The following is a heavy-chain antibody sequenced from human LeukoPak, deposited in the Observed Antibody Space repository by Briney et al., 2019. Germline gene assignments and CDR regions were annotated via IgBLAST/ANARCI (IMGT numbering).Heavy chain of an antibody. CDR2: ISSSGSTI. J-gene: IGHJ5*02. V-gene: IGHV3-11*04. D-gene: IGHD4-17*01. Sequence: GGSLRLSCAASGFTFSDYYMSWIRQAPGKGLEWVSYISSSGSTIYYADSVKGRFTISRDNAKNSLYLQMISLRAEDTAVYYCAGETHDYGDSRNWFDPWGQGTLVTVSS. CDR3: AGETHDYGDSRNWFDP. CDR1: GFTFSDYY.